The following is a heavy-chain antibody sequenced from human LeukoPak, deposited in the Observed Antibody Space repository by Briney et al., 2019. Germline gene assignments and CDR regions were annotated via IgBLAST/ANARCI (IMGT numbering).Heavy chain of an antibody. Sequence: WGSLRLSRAASGFTFSSYSMNWVRQVPGKGLEWVSSISSSSSYIYYADSVKGRFTISRDNAKNSLYLQMNSLRAEDSALYYCARGGNSGYWGQGTLVTVSS. V-gene: IGHV3-21*01. D-gene: IGHD5-24*01. CDR2: ISSSSSYI. CDR3: ARGGNSGY. CDR1: GFTFSSYS. J-gene: IGHJ4*02.